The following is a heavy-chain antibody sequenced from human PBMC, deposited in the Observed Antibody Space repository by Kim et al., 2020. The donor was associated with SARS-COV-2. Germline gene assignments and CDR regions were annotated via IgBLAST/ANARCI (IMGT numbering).Heavy chain of an antibody. D-gene: IGHD1-26*01. J-gene: IGHJ4*02. Sequence: NYAQKFQGRVTITADESTSTAYMELSSLRSEDTAVYYCAGVGATTTAIDYWGQGTLVTVSS. CDR3: AGVGATTTAIDY. V-gene: IGHV1-69*01.